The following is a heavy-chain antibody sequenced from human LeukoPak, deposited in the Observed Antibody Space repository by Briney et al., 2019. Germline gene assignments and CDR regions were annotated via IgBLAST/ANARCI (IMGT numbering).Heavy chain of an antibody. J-gene: IGHJ4*02. CDR2: IYNSGST. CDR1: GGPITSYY. CDR3: ARAPGPLERLDY. V-gene: IGHV4-59*01. Sequence: SETLSLTCTVSGGPITSYYWSWIRPPPRKGLEWIGYIYNSGSTNYNPSLKSRVTISVDMSNNQFSLNLRSVTAADTAVYYCARAPGPLERLDYWGQGTLVTVSS.